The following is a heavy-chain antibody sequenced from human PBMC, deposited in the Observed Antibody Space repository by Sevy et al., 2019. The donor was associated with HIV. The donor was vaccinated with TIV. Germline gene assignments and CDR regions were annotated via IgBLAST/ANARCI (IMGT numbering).Heavy chain of an antibody. CDR2: IWYDGSNK. J-gene: IGHJ4*02. D-gene: IGHD3-22*01. Sequence: GGSLRLSCAASGFTFSNYGMHWVRQAPGKGLEWVAIIWYDGSNKYYADSVKGRFIISRDSSENTVYLQMTSLRAEDTAVYYCAREDSSGYYSLDYRGQGTLVTVSS. CDR1: GFTFSNYG. CDR3: AREDSSGYYSLDY. V-gene: IGHV3-33*01.